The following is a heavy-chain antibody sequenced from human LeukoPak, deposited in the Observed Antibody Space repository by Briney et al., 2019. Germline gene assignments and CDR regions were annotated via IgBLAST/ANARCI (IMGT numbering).Heavy chain of an antibody. Sequence: KSGGSLRLSCTASGSPFIEYSMSWVRQAPGKGLEWISYIGIDSGNTKYAASVRGRFTISADKAKNSLYLQMNSLRVEDTAVYYCARDHNYAFDNWGQGTLVSVAS. CDR1: GSPFIEYS. CDR2: IGIDSGNT. J-gene: IGHJ4*02. V-gene: IGHV3-11*06. CDR3: ARDHNYAFDN. D-gene: IGHD1-1*01.